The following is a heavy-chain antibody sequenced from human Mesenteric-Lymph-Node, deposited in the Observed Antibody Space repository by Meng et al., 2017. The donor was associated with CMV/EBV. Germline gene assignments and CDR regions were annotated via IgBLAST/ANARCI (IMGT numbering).Heavy chain of an antibody. CDR1: GFTFTEYI. CDR2: MSLDGSNK. CDR3: AREGGRYYGQGYFDY. D-gene: IGHD1-26*01. J-gene: IGHJ4*02. Sequence: GGSLRLSCAASGFTFTEYIVHWVRQAPGKGLEWVAVMSLDGSNKNYADSVKGRFTISRDNSKNTVYLQMNSLRAEDTAVYYCAREGGRYYGQGYFDYWGQGTLVTVSS. V-gene: IGHV3-30*03.